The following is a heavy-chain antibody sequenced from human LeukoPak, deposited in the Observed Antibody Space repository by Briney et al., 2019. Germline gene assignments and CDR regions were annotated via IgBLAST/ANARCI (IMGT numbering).Heavy chain of an antibody. CDR2: IYTSGST. CDR1: GDSISSGTYY. Sequence: SQTLSLTCTVSGDSISSGTYYWSWIRQPAGKGLEWIGRIYTSGSTNYNPSLKSRVTISLDTSKNQFSLKLSSVTAADTAVYFCARADCESGGNCPYFNYWGQGTLVTVSS. D-gene: IGHD2-15*01. J-gene: IGHJ4*02. CDR3: ARADCESGGNCPYFNY. V-gene: IGHV4-61*02.